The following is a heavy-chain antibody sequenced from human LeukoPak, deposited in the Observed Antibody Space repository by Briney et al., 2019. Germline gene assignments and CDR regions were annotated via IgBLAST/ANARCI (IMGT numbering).Heavy chain of an antibody. D-gene: IGHD3-22*01. CDR1: GFTFSSYS. Sequence: PGGSLRLSCAASGFTFSSYSMNWVRQAPGKGLEWVSSLSSSSSYIYYADSVKGRFTISRDNAKNSLYLQMNSLRAEDTAVYYCARDLYDSSGYYGYWGQGTLVTVSS. V-gene: IGHV3-21*01. CDR2: LSSSSSYI. CDR3: ARDLYDSSGYYGY. J-gene: IGHJ4*02.